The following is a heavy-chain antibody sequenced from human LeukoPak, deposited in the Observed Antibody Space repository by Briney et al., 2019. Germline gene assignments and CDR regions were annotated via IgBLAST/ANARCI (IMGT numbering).Heavy chain of an antibody. CDR2: ISDSGGSP. D-gene: IGHD2-2*01. CDR1: GFTFSSYA. Sequence: GSLRLSCAASGFTFSSYAMSWVRQAPGKGLEWVSSISDSGGSPYHADSVKGRFTISRDNAKNTLYLQMNSLRVEDTAVYYCAKSNIVVVPAAASDAFDIWGQGTMVTVSS. V-gene: IGHV3-23*01. CDR3: AKSNIVVVPAAASDAFDI. J-gene: IGHJ3*02.